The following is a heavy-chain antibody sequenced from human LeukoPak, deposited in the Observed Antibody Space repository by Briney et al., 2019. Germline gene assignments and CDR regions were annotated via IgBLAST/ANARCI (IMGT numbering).Heavy chain of an antibody. CDR1: GGSISSSSYF. Sequence: SETLSLTCTVSGGSISSSSYFWGWVRQPPGKGLEWIGTIYYSGSTYYSPSLRSRVTISVDTSKNQFSLKLNSVTAADTAVYYCARRRSDCLDYWVQGTLVTVSS. CDR3: ARRRSDCLDY. V-gene: IGHV4-39*01. CDR2: IYYSGST. D-gene: IGHD2-21*02. J-gene: IGHJ4*02.